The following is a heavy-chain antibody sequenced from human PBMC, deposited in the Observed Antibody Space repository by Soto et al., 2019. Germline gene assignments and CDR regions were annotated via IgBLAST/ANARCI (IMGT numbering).Heavy chain of an antibody. CDR3: ARATGRYYSGLDV. CDR2: INHSAST. Sequence: QVQLQQWGAGLLKPSETLSLTCAVYGGSFSGYYWSWIRQPPGKGLEWIGEINHSASTNYNPSLMSRVTISVDSSKNQFSLKLSSVTAADTAGYYCARATGRYYSGLDVWGQGTTVTVSS. J-gene: IGHJ6*02. V-gene: IGHV4-34*01. CDR1: GGSFSGYY.